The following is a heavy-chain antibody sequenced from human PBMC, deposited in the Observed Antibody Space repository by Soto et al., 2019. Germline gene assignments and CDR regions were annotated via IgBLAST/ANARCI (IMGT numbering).Heavy chain of an antibody. V-gene: IGHV4-34*01. Sequence: SETLSLTCAVYGGSFSGYYWNWIRQPPGKGLEWMGEIDHSGSTNYNPSLKSRVAISIDTSENQVSLKLSPVTAADTAVYYCARGRISLVRGVVTRTGAFDIWGQGTMVTVSS. CDR1: GGSFSGYY. CDR2: IDHSGST. D-gene: IGHD3-10*01. CDR3: ARGRISLVRGVVTRTGAFDI. J-gene: IGHJ3*02.